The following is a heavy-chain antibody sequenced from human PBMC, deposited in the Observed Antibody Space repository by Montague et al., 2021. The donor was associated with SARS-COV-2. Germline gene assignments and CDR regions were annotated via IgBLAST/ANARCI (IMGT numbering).Heavy chain of an antibody. J-gene: IGHJ4*02. CDR3: ARESLEAVDY. V-gene: IGHV4-4*07. D-gene: IGHD6-13*01. CDR2: IYPTGSTXXXPSXXXGXT. Sequence: SETLSLTCSVSGGSFNNYYWSWIRQPAGKGLERIGRIYPTGSTXXXPSXXXGXTNYNPSLKGRVSMSLDTSNNQFSLTVTSVTAADTAVYYCARESLEAVDYWGQGTLVTVSS. CDR1: GGSFNNYY.